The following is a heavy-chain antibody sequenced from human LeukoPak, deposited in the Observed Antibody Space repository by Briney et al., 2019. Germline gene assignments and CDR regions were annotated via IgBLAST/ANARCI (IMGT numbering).Heavy chain of an antibody. CDR2: IYYKGST. CDR1: GGSMTSSSYY. V-gene: IGHV4-39*07. CDR3: AREMDY. Sequence: SETLSLTCTVSGGSMTSSSYYWGWIRQTAGKGLEWIGSIYYKGSTYYNPSLKSRVTISQDTSKNLFSLKLSSVTAADTAVYYCAREMDYWGQGALVTVSS. J-gene: IGHJ4*02.